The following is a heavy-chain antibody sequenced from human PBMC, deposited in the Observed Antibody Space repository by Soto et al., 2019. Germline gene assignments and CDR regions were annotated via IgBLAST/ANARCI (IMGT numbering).Heavy chain of an antibody. D-gene: IGHD3-3*01. CDR2: IKQDGSEK. Sequence: PGGSLRLSCAASAFTFSTYWVSWVRQAPGKGLEWVANIKQDGSEKYYVDSVKGRFTISRDNAKNSLYLQMNSLRAEDTAVYYCARCPIFPYYFYYMDVWGKGTTVTVSS. V-gene: IGHV3-7*01. J-gene: IGHJ6*03. CDR3: ARCPIFPYYFYYMDV. CDR1: AFTFSTYW.